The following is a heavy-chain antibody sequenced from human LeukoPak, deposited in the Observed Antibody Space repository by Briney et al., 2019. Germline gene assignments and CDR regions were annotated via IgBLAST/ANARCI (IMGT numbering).Heavy chain of an antibody. CDR1: GDSISTYY. CDR2: IYYTGST. J-gene: IGHJ4*02. D-gene: IGHD6-6*01. CDR3: ARESSSSPDY. Sequence: PSETLSLTCTVSGDSISTYYWSRIRQPPGKGLEWIGYIYYTGSTNYNPSLKSRVTISVDTSKNQFSLKLSSVTAADSAMYYCARESSSSPDYWGQGTLVTVSS. V-gene: IGHV4-59*01.